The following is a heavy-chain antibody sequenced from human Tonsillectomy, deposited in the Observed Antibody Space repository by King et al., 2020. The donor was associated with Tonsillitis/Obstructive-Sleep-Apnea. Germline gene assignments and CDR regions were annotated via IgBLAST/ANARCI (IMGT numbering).Heavy chain of an antibody. CDR1: GGSFSAYY. CDR3: ARSLSALPPGDV. V-gene: IGHV4-34*01. CDR2: INHSGST. J-gene: IGHJ6*04. D-gene: IGHD3-16*02. Sequence: VQLQQWGAGLLKPSETLSLTCAVYGGSFSAYYWTWIRQPPGKGLDWIGEINHSGSTNYNPSLKSRVTISVDTSKNQFSLKLTSVTAADTAVYYCARSLSALPPGDVWGKGTTVTVSS.